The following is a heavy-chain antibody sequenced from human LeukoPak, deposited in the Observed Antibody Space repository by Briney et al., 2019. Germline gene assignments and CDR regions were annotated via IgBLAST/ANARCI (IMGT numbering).Heavy chain of an antibody. CDR2: IIPIFRAP. CDR1: GGTSSTYT. J-gene: IGHJ6*03. CDR3: ARVDRYYFYLDV. V-gene: IGHV1-69*05. Sequence: ASVKVSCKASGGTSSTYTITWVRQAPGQGLEWMGGIIPIFRAPNYAQKFQGRVTITTDESTSTAYMELSSLKSDDTAIYYSARVDRYYFYLDVWGKGTTVTVSS.